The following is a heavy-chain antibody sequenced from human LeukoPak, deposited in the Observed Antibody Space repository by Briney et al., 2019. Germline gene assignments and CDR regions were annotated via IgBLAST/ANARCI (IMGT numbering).Heavy chain of an antibody. CDR1: GDSFNNGDYY. Sequence: PSQTLSLTCTVSGDSFNNGDYYWSWIRQPPGKGLEWIGNILYSGDTYYNPSLKSRLIISVDTSKNQFSLKLTSVTAADTAVYYCAGLLTFGGVLDYWGQGTLVTVSS. V-gene: IGHV4-30-4*01. CDR2: ILYSGDT. D-gene: IGHD3-16*01. J-gene: IGHJ4*02. CDR3: AGLLTFGGVLDY.